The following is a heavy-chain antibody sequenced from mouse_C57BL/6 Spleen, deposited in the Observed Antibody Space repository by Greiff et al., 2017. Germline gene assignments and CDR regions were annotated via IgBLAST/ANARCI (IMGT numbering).Heavy chain of an antibody. CDR1: GYTFTSYG. J-gene: IGHJ4*01. CDR3: SRKDGPDYYAMDY. CDR2: IYPRSGNT. D-gene: IGHD2-3*01. Sequence: VQLQQSGAELVRPGASVKLSCKASGYTFTSYGISWVKQRTGQGLEWIGEIYPRSGNTYYNEKFKGKATLTADKSSSTAYMELRSLTSEDSAVFFCSRKDGPDYYAMDYWGQGTSVTVSS. V-gene: IGHV1-81*01.